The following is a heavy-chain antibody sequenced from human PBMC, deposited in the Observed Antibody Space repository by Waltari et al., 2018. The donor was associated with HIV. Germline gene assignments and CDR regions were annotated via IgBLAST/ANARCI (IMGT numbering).Heavy chain of an antibody. D-gene: IGHD3-22*01. V-gene: IGHV3-15*01. J-gene: IGHJ4*02. CDR1: VVSFSDVW. CDR3: TVGKSSGYY. Sequence: EVQVVDSGGGLVKQGGSVRLSCAASVVSFSDVWLNWVRQAPGQGLEWVGKIKRKTRGWTTDYAEPVKGRFTISRDDSKNMLFLELNSLTTDDTASYYCTVGKSSGYYWGQGPWSPSP. CDR2: IKRKTRGWTT.